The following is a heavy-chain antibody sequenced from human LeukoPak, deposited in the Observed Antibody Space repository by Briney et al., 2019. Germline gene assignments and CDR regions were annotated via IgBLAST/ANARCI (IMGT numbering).Heavy chain of an antibody. CDR3: ARGLGYCSSTSCYTNAFDI. Sequence: SVKVSCKASGGTFSSYAISWVRQAPGQGLEWMGGIIPIFGTANYAQKFQGRVTITADESTSTAYMELSSLRSEDTAVYYCARGLGYCSSTSCYTNAFDIWGQGTMVTVSS. CDR1: GGTFSSYA. V-gene: IGHV1-69*13. J-gene: IGHJ3*02. CDR2: IIPIFGTA. D-gene: IGHD2-2*02.